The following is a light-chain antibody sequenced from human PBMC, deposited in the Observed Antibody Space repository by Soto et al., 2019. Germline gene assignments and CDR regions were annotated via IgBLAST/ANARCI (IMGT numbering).Light chain of an antibody. CDR1: QSVGTNY. CDR3: QKYDSSPRT. CDR2: ATS. Sequence: EIVLTQSPGTLSLSPGERATLSCRASQSVGTNYLAWFQQKPGQAPRLLIYATSTRATGIPDRFSGSGSGTDFTLTITRLEPEDFAVYYCQKYDSSPRTFGQGTRVEIK. J-gene: IGKJ1*01. V-gene: IGKV3-20*01.